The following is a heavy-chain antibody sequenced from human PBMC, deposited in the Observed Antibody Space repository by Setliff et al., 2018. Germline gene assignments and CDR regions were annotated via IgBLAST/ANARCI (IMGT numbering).Heavy chain of an antibody. V-gene: IGHV4-38-2*02. CDR1: GYPISRGFY. Sequence: SETLSLTCTVSGYPISRGFYWGWIRQSPGKGLEWIGSVYHSGSSYQNPSLRSRIAVSVDTSKNQFSLRLNSVTAADTAVCFCARAAARAEYSDTSAYLPFDFWGVGTLVTVSS. CDR2: VYHSGSS. D-gene: IGHD3-16*01. CDR3: ARAAARAEYSDTSAYLPFDF. J-gene: IGHJ4*02.